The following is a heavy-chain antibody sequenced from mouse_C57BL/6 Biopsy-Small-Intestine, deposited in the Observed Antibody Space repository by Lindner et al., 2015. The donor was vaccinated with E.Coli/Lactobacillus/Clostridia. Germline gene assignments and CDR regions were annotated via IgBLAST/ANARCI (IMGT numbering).Heavy chain of an antibody. Sequence: SVKVSCKASGYTFTSYFIHWVRQAPGQGLEWMGLINPSDGSGSYAQKFQGRVTMTRDTSTSTVYMDLSSLNSDDTAVYYCAREVYGSPVLAPDYWGQGTPVTVSS. J-gene: IGHJ4*01. V-gene: IGHV1S12*01. CDR1: GYTFTSYF. CDR2: INPSDGSG. CDR3: AREVYGSPVLAPDY. D-gene: IGHD1-1*01.